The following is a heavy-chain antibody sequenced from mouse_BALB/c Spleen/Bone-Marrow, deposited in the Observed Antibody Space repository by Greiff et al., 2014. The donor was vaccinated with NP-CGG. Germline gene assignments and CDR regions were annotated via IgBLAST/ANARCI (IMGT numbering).Heavy chain of an antibody. CDR2: IYPGSGRT. V-gene: IGHV1-55*01. CDR1: GYNFTSYW. J-gene: IGHJ2*01. Sequence: QVQLKESGAEFVKPGTSVKLSCKASGYNFTSYWINWVKLRPGQGLEWIGDIYPGSGRTNYNEKFKSKATLTADTSSSTAYMELSSLASEDSALYYCTRWDYWGQGTTLTVSS. CDR3: TRWDY.